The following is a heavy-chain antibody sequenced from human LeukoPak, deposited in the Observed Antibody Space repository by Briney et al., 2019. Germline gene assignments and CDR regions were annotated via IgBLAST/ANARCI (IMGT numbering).Heavy chain of an antibody. V-gene: IGHV3-74*01. CDR2: IKTDGSYT. D-gene: IGHD1-26*01. CDR1: GFTLSKYC. J-gene: IGHJ6*02. CDR3: ASEVGGLIV. Sequence: GGSLTLSCAASGFTLSKYCMHWVRQAPGKGLVWVSRIKTDGSYTSYADSVKGRFTISRDNAKSTLYLQMNRLRGEDTAVYYCASEVGGLIVWGQGTTVTVSS.